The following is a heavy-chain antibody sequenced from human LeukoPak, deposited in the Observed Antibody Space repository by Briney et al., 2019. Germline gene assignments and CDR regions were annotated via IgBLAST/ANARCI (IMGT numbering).Heavy chain of an antibody. CDR2: ISSSGSTT. V-gene: IGHV3-48*03. J-gene: IGHJ4*02. Sequence: PGGSLRLSCAASGFSFSNYEMNWVRQAPGKGLEWVSYISSSGSTTYYADSVKGRFTISRDNAKNSLHLRTNSLRAGDTAVYYCARLGGYKDYWGQGTLVTVSS. D-gene: IGHD3-22*01. CDR1: GFSFSNYE. CDR3: ARLGGYKDY.